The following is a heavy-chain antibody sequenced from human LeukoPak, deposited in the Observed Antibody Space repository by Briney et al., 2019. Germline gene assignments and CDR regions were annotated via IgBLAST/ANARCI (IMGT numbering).Heavy chain of an antibody. CDR1: GGSISSGSYY. V-gene: IGHV4-39*07. J-gene: IGHJ4*02. CDR2: IYYSGST. Sequence: PSETLSLTCTVSGGSISSGSYYWSWIRQPPGKGLEWIGSIYYSGSTYYNPSLKSRVTISVDTSKNQFSLKLSSVTAADTAVYYCARVLTTGRSGVYYFDYWGQGTPVTVSS. CDR3: ARVLTTGRSGVYYFDY. D-gene: IGHD4-17*01.